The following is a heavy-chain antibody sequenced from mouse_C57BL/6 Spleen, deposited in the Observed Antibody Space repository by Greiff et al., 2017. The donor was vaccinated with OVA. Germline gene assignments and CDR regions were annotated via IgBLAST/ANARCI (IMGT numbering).Heavy chain of an antibody. CDR1: GYTFTSYW. D-gene: IGHD3-2*02. CDR3: ARQGGQAVFDY. Sequence: QVQLQQPGAELVRPGSSVKLSCKASGYTFTSYWMHWVKQRPIQGLEWIGNIDPSDSETHYNQKFKDKATLTVDKSSSTAYMQLSSLTSEDSAVYYCARQGGQAVFDYWGQGTTLTVSS. CDR2: IDPSDSET. J-gene: IGHJ2*01. V-gene: IGHV1-52*01.